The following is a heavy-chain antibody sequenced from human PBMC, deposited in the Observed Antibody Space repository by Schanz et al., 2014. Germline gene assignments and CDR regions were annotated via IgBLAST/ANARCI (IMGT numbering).Heavy chain of an antibody. CDR2: ISGSGDDT. CDR1: GFSFTTYS. CDR3: AKVREWWPYYFDY. D-gene: IGHD2-15*01. V-gene: IGHV3-23*04. J-gene: IGHJ4*02. Sequence: EVQLVESGGGLVQPGGSLRLSCVASGFSFTTYSMSWVRQAPGKGLEWVSVISGSGDDTYYADSVKGRFTISRDNSKNTLYLHMNSLRVEDTAVYYCAKVREWWPYYFDYWGQGTLVTVSS.